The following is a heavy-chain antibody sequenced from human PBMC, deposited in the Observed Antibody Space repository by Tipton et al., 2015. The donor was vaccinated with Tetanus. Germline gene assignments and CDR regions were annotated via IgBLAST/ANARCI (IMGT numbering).Heavy chain of an antibody. Sequence: QLVQSGAEVKKPGASVKVSCKASGYTFTSYGISWVRQAPGQGLEWMGWISAYNCNTNYAQKLQGRVTMTTDTSTSTAYMELRSLGSDDTAVYYCARGRGYYDILTGYYDFDYWGQGTLVTVSS. CDR1: GYTFTSYG. CDR3: ARGRGYYDILTGYYDFDY. J-gene: IGHJ4*02. CDR2: ISAYNCNT. D-gene: IGHD3-9*01. V-gene: IGHV1-18*04.